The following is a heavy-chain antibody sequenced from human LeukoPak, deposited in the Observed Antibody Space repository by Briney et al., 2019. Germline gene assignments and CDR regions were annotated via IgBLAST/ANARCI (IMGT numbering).Heavy chain of an antibody. CDR1: GYSFTSYW. CDR3: ARALGSGNYMTFDF. V-gene: IGHV5-51*01. J-gene: IGHJ4*02. Sequence: GESLKISCKGSGYSFTSYWIGWVRQMPGKGLEWMGIIFPRDSDTSYSPSFQGQITISVDKSIRTAYLQLSSLKASDTAMYYCARALGSGNYMTFDFWGQGTLVTVSS. D-gene: IGHD3-10*01. CDR2: IFPRDSDT.